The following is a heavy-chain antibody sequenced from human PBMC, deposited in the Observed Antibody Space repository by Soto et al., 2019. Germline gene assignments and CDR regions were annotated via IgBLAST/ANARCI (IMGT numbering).Heavy chain of an antibody. CDR3: TRPQMYYYDSSGPWIAFDI. J-gene: IGHJ3*02. D-gene: IGHD3-22*01. Sequence: GGSLRLSCAASGFTFSCSAMHWVRQSSGKGLEWVGRIRSKANSYATAYAASVKGRFTISRDDSKNTAYLQMNSLKTEDTAVYYCTRPQMYYYDSSGPWIAFDIWGQGTMVTVSS. V-gene: IGHV3-73*01. CDR1: GFTFSCSA. CDR2: IRSKANSYAT.